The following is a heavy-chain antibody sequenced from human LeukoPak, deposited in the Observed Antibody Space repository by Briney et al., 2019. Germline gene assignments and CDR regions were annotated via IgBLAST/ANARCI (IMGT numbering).Heavy chain of an antibody. V-gene: IGHV1-2*02. CDR2: INPNSGGT. CDR1: GYTFTGYY. CDR3: ARDLNLALQFFYGY. J-gene: IGHJ4*02. Sequence: ASVKVSCKASGYTFTGYYIHWVRQAPGQGLEWMGWINPNSGGTNYAQKFQGRVTMTRDTSISTAYMELSRLRSDDTAVYYCARDLNLALQFFYGYWGQGTLVTVSS. D-gene: IGHD5-24*01.